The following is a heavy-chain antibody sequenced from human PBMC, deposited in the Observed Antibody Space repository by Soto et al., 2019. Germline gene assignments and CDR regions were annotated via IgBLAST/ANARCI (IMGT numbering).Heavy chain of an antibody. CDR1: GASIITQNY. D-gene: IGHD6-13*01. CDR2: IHHSGNT. V-gene: IGHV4-4*02. Sequence: QVQLQESGPGLVEPSGTLSLTCAVSGASIITQNYYNWVRQSPGKGLEWIGEIHHSGNTNFSPSLKSRVTLSVDTSKNQVSLRLISVTAADTAIYYCAHSPGWYFLDYWGQGALVTVS. J-gene: IGHJ4*02. CDR3: AHSPGWYFLDY.